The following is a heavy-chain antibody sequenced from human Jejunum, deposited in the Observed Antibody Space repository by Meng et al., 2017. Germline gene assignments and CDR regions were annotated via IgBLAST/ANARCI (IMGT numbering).Heavy chain of an antibody. CDR2: LYYSGSA. D-gene: IGHD6-19*01. CDR1: GASISWSTYY. V-gene: IGHV4-39*07. Sequence: SETLSLTCTVSGASISWSTYYWGWIRQPPGKGLAWIGSLYYSGSAYYNPSLKSRVTISLDTSKKQFYLKRDSVTAADTAVYYCARDGSDWYLDYWGQGTLVTVSS. CDR3: ARDGSDWYLDY. J-gene: IGHJ4*02.